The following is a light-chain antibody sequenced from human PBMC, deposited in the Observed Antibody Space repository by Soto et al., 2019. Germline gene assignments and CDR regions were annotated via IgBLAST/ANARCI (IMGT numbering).Light chain of an antibody. CDR3: QQRSNWPPLT. J-gene: IGKJ4*01. V-gene: IGKV3-11*01. CDR1: QSVSSN. Sequence: DIVLTQSRGTLSLSPGERATLSCRASQSVSSNHLAWYQQKPGQAPRLLIYDASNRATGIPARFSGSGSGTDFTLTISSLEPEDFAVYYCQQRSNWPPLTFGGGTKVDIK. CDR2: DAS.